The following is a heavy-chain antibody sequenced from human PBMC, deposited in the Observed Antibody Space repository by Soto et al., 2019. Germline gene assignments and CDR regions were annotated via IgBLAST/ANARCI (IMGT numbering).Heavy chain of an antibody. D-gene: IGHD3-10*01. CDR1: GFTFSNAW. CDR3: TTSMGRSTMVRGAIAAFDI. CDR2: IKSKTDGGTT. V-gene: IGHV3-15*01. J-gene: IGHJ3*02. Sequence: EVQLVESGGGLVKPGGSLRLSCAASGFTFSNAWMRWVRQAPGKGLEWVGRIKSKTDGGTTDYAAPVQGRFTISRDDSENTLYLQMIRLKGEDTVVYYCTTSMGRSTMVRGAIAAFDIWGQGTMVTVSS.